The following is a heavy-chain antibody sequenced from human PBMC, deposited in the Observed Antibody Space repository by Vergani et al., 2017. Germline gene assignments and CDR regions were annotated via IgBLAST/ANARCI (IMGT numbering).Heavy chain of an antibody. CDR2: ISSSSSYI. J-gene: IGHJ4*02. Sequence: EVQLVESGGGLVKPGGSLRLSCAASGFTFSSYSMNWVRQAPGKGLEWVSSISSSSSYIYYADSVKGRFTISRDNAKNSLYLQMNSLRAEDTAVYYCARGGPLRDSSAYFDYWGQGTLVTVSS. CDR1: GFTFSSYS. V-gene: IGHV3-21*04. CDR3: ARGGPLRDSSAYFDY. D-gene: IGHD3-22*01.